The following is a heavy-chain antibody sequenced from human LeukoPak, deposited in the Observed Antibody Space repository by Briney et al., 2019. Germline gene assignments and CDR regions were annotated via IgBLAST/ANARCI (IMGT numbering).Heavy chain of an antibody. V-gene: IGHV3-30*04. CDR1: GFTFSRYD. D-gene: IGHD6-13*01. J-gene: IGHJ5*02. CDR3: ARAAAETGAFRDNWFDP. Sequence: GRSLRLSCVAFGFTFSRYDVHWVRQAPGKGLEWVAVTSDDGKKKIYVDSVKGRFTISRDNSKNTLYLQMSSLRAEDTALYYCARAAAETGAFRDNWFDPWGQGTLVTVSS. CDR2: TSDDGKKK.